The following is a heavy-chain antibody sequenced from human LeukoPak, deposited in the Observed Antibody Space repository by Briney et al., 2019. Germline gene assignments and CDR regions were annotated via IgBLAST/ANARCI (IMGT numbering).Heavy chain of an antibody. CDR3: ARLTRGWYGFDY. CDR2: IYYSGST. D-gene: IGHD6-19*01. J-gene: IGHJ4*02. CDR1: GGSISSSSYY. V-gene: IGHV4-39*01. Sequence: SETLSLTCTVSGGSISSSSYYWGWIRQPPGKGLEWIGSIYYSGSTYYNPSLKSRVTISVDTSKNQFSLKLSSVTAADTAVYYCARLTRGWYGFDYWGQGTLVTVSS.